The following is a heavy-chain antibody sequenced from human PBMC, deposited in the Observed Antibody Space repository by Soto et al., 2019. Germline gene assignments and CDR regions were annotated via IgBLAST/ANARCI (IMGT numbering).Heavy chain of an antibody. Sequence: VGPLSLSCAASGFTFSDYYMSWIRPAPEKGLEWVSYISSSGNIIYYADSVKGRFTISRDNAENSLYLQMNSLRAEDTAVYYCARDLGYYASDGYFDYWGQGTLVTVSA. J-gene: IGHJ4*02. V-gene: IGHV3-11*01. CDR2: ISSSGNII. D-gene: IGHD3-22*01. CDR1: GFTFSDYY. CDR3: ARDLGYYASDGYFDY.